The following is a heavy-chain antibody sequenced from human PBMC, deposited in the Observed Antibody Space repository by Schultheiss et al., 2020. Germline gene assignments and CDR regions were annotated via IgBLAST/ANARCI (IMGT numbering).Heavy chain of an antibody. CDR3: ARGIGSSWYYYGIDV. CDR2: INHSGST. CDR1: GGSLSGYY. J-gene: IGHJ6*02. Sequence: SETLSLTCVVYGGSLSGYYWNWIRQPPGKGLEWIGEINHSGSTNYNPSLKSRVTISVDTSKNQFSLKLSSVTAADTAVYYCARGIGSSWYYYGIDVWGQGTTVTVSS. D-gene: IGHD6-13*01. V-gene: IGHV4-34*01.